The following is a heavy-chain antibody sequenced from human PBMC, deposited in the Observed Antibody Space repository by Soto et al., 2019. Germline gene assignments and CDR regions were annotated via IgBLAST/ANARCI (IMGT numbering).Heavy chain of an antibody. CDR3: AKWRGSGYANDGYFDY. D-gene: IGHD5-12*01. CDR1: GFTFDDYA. Sequence: EVQLVASGGGLVQPGRSLRLSCAASGFTFDDYAMHWVRHAPGKGLEWVSGISWNSGSIGDADSVKGRFTISRDNAKNSLYLQMNSLRAEDTALYYCAKWRGSGYANDGYFDYWGQGPLVTVAS. CDR2: ISWNSGSI. V-gene: IGHV3-9*01. J-gene: IGHJ4*02.